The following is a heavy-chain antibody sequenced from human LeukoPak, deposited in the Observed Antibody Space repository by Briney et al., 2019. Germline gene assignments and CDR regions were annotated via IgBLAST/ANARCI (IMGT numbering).Heavy chain of an antibody. J-gene: IGHJ4*01. CDR2: VSGGGGST. Sequence: GGSLRLSCATSGFTFSSYAMSWVRQAPGKGLEWVSTVSGGGGSTWYADSVKGRFTISRDNSKNTLYLQMNSLRAEDTAVYYCATSVRADFAYWDHVSLVTV. V-gene: IGHV3-23*01. CDR3: ATSVRADFAY. CDR1: GFTFSSYA.